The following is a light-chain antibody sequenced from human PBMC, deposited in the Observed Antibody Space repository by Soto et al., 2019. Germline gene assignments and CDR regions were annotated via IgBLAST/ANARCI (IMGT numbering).Light chain of an antibody. J-gene: IGKJ3*01. CDR3: QQYYDTPLT. V-gene: IGKV4-1*01. Sequence: DIVMTQSPDSLAVSLGERATINCKSSQSVLYSSNNRNYLAWYQQKPRQPPKLLIYWASTRESGVPDRFSASGSGTDFTLTINALQAEDVAVYYCQQYYDTPLTFGPGTKVEIK. CDR2: WAS. CDR1: QSVLYSSNNRNY.